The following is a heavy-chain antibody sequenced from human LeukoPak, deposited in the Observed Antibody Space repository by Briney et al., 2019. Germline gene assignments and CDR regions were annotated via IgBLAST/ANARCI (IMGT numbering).Heavy chain of an antibody. J-gene: IGHJ6*03. CDR2: IYYSGST. V-gene: IGHV4-39*01. CDR1: GGSISSSSYY. Sequence: SETLSLTCTVSGGSISSSSYYWGWIRQPPGKGLEWLGSIYYSGSTYYNPSLKSRVTISVDTSKNQFSLKLSSVTAADTAVYYCARSPGPPGSYYYMDVWGKGTTVTVSS. D-gene: IGHD1-1*01. CDR3: ARSPGPPGSYYYMDV.